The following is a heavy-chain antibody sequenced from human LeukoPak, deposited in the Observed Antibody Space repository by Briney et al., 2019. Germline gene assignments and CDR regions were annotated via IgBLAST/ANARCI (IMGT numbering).Heavy chain of an antibody. Sequence: GGSLRLSCAASGFTFSNFAMNWFRQAPGKGLEWVSTINHIGVTTYYPDSVKGRFTISRDNSRNTLHLQMNSLRVEDTAFYYCAKDWGAVGTTDSWGQGTLVTVSS. CDR3: AKDWGAVGTTDS. D-gene: IGHD1-26*01. CDR2: INHIGVTT. J-gene: IGHJ4*02. V-gene: IGHV3-23*01. CDR1: GFTFSNFA.